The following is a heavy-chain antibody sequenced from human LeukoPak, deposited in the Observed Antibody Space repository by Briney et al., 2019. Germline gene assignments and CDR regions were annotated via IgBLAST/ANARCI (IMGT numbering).Heavy chain of an antibody. CDR2: IGYDGSNK. D-gene: IGHD2-2*01. V-gene: IGHV3-30*02. J-gene: IGHJ4*02. CDR3: AKAYCASTICYGVGKIDD. Sequence: GGSLRLSCGASGFTFSNYGMHWVRQAPGKGPEWVAFIGYDGSNKYYADSVKGRFTISRDDSKNTLYLQMNSLRAEDTAVYYCAKAYCASTICYGVGKIDDWGQGTLVTVSS. CDR1: GFTFSNYG.